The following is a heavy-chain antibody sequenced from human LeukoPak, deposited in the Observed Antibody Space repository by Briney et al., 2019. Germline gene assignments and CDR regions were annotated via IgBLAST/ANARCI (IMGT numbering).Heavy chain of an antibody. Sequence: GGSLRLSCAASGFTFSNYGMSWVRQAPGKGLEWVSYIDPSGTALFYADSVKGRFTISRDNGKNPLYLQVGSLGADDTAVYYCARAAYNWNWGQGTLVTVSS. CDR1: GFTFSNYG. D-gene: IGHD1-20*01. CDR3: ARAAYNWN. V-gene: IGHV3-11*01. CDR2: IDPSGTAL. J-gene: IGHJ4*02.